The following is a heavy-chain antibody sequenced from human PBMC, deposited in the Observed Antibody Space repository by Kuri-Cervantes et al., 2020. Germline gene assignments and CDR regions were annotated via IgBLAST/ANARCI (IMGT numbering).Heavy chain of an antibody. J-gene: IGHJ6*02. D-gene: IGHD3-3*02. CDR2: ISSSSSTI. CDR1: GFTFSSYG. Sequence: GGSLRLSCAASGFTFSSYGIHWIRQAPGKGLEWVSYISSSSSTIYYADSVKGRFTISRDNAKNSLYLQMNSLRAEDTAVYYCARELARNYYYGMDVWGQGTTVTVSS. CDR3: ARELARNYYYGMDV. V-gene: IGHV3-48*04.